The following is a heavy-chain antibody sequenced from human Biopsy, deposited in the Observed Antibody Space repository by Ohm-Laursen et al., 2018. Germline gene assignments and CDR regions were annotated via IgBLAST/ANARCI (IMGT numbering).Heavy chain of an antibody. CDR1: GGTLSKYA. Sequence: GASVTVSCKTFGGTLSKYAMSWVRQAPGQGLEWLGVIIAPSGTTNNAQRFQGRLSITADESATSVYMELSSLTSEDTAVYYCARTGTYYHDSSLYYFYGLDLWGQGSTVTVFS. CDR2: IIAPSGTT. CDR3: ARTGTYYHDSSLYYFYGLDL. J-gene: IGHJ6*02. V-gene: IGHV1-69*13. D-gene: IGHD3-22*01.